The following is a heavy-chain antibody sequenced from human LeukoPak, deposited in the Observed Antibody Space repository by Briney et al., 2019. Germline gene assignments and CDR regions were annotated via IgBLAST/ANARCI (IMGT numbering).Heavy chain of an antibody. J-gene: IGHJ4*02. D-gene: IGHD6-6*01. Sequence: GSLRLSCTASGFTFSNYGMAWVRQAPGKGLEWVSSISDSGGDTYYADSVKGRFTVSRDNSKNTLYLQMNSLRAEDTAVFYCAKRVSYSNSAAYFDYWGQGTLVTVSS. CDR2: ISDSGGDT. CDR1: GFTFSNYG. CDR3: AKRVSYSNSAAYFDY. V-gene: IGHV3-23*01.